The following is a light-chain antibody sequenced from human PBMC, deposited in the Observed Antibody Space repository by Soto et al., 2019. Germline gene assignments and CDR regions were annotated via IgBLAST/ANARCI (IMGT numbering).Light chain of an antibody. CDR3: CSYASSTSYV. J-gene: IGLJ1*01. Sequence: QSALTQPASVSGSPGQSITISCTGTSSDVGGYNFVTWYQQHPGEAPKLMIHDVSGRASGVPNRFSGSKSGTTASLTISGLQAEDEADYYCCSYASSTSYVFGTGTKVT. CDR1: SSDVGGYNF. CDR2: DVS. V-gene: IGLV2-14*03.